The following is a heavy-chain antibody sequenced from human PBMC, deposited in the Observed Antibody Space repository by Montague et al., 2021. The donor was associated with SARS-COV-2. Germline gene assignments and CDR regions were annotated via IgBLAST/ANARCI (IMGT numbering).Heavy chain of an antibody. CDR2: IYYSGST. J-gene: IGHJ6*02. CDR3: ARDLAGYYGSGSCGGMDV. Sequence: SETLSLTCTVSGGSISSSSYYWGWIRQPPGKGLEWIGSIYYSGSTYYNPSLKSRVTISVDTSKNQFSLELSSVTAADTAVYYCARDLAGYYGSGSCGGMDVWGQGTTVTVSS. V-gene: IGHV4-39*07. D-gene: IGHD3-10*01. CDR1: GGSISSSSYY.